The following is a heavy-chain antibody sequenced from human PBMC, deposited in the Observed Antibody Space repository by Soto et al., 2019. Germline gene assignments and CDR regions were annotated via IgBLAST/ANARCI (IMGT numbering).Heavy chain of an antibody. D-gene: IGHD5-12*01. J-gene: IGHJ6*04. CDR1: GYTFTIYG. CDR2: ISPDNGNT. Sequence: QVQLVQSGGEVKKPGASVKVSCKASGYTFTIYGINWVRQATGQGLEWMGWISPDNGNTNYAQKLEGIVTMTTDTSTSTAYMALRSLRSDDTAVYYYARTLRYRACAGMDVFGKGTTVTVSS. V-gene: IGHV1-18*01. CDR3: ARTLRYRACAGMDV.